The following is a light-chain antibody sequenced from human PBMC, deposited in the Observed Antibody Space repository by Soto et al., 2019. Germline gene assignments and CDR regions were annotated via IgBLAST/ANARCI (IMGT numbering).Light chain of an antibody. CDR1: SSDVGGYNY. J-gene: IGLJ1*01. Sequence: QSALTQPRSVSGSPGQSVTISCTGTSSDVGGYNYVSWNQQHPGKAPKVMIYDVSKRPSGVPDRFSGSKSGNTASLTISGLQAEDEADYHCCSYAGNCYVFGTGTKLTVL. V-gene: IGLV2-11*01. CDR3: CSYAGNCYV. CDR2: DVS.